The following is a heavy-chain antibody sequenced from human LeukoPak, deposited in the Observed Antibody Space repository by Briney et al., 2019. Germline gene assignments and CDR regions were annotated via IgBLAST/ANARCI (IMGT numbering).Heavy chain of an antibody. V-gene: IGHV1-2*02. J-gene: IGHJ4*02. CDR2: INPNSGGT. CDR1: GGTFSCYS. CDR3: ARNYDILSGYYTAIGY. D-gene: IGHD3-9*01. Sequence: ASVTVSCKASGGTFSCYSISWVRQAPGQGLEWMGWINPNSGGTNYAQKFQGRVTTTRDTSISTAYTELSRLRSDDTTVYYCARNYDILSGYYTAIGYWGQGNLVTVSS.